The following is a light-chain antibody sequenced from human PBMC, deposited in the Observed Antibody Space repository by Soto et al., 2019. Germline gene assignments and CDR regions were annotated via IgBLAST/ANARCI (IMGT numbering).Light chain of an antibody. Sequence: QSVLTQPASVSRSPGQSITISCTGTSSDIGTYDYVSWYQQHPGKAPKLMIYEVTNLPSGVSNRFSASKSGNTASLTISGLQAEDEADYYCSSYSSASSRVFGTGTKVTVL. CDR2: EVT. CDR3: SSYSSASSRV. V-gene: IGLV2-14*01. CDR1: SSDIGTYDY. J-gene: IGLJ1*01.